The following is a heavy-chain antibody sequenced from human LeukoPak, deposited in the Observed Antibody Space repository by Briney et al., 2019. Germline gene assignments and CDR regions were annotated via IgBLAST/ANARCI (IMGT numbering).Heavy chain of an antibody. CDR3: AKGYSSGWTPFDY. Sequence: GGSLRLSCEASGLILRGHAVSWVRQAPGKGLEWVSGIGDSGEIERYADSVKGRFTISRDNFRNTVYLEMRSLRPEDTAVYYCAKGYSSGWTPFDYWGQGTQVTVSS. D-gene: IGHD6-19*01. CDR1: GLILRGHA. J-gene: IGHJ4*02. CDR2: IGDSGEIE. V-gene: IGHV3-23*01.